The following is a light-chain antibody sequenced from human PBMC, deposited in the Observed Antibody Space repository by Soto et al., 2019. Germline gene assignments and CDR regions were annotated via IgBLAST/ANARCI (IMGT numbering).Light chain of an antibody. CDR3: QQYNSYSRT. CDR2: KAS. Sequence: DIQITQSPSSPSASVGDRVTITCRASQSISSYLNWYQQKPGKAPKLLIYKASSLESGVPSRFSGSGSGTEFTLTISSLQPDDFATYYCQQYNSYSRTFGQGTKV. V-gene: IGKV1-5*03. CDR1: QSISSY. J-gene: IGKJ1*01.